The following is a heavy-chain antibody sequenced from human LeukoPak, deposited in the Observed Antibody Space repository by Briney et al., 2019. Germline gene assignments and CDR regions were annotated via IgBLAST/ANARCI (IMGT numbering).Heavy chain of an antibody. Sequence: EASVKVSCKASGGTFSSYAISWVRQAPGQGLEWMGGIVPIFGTANYAQKFQGRVTITADESTSTAYMELSSLRSEDTAVYYCARPDYDSSGYYYYYYGMDVWGQGTTVTVSS. CDR1: GGTFSSYA. CDR3: ARPDYDSSGYYYYYYGMDV. J-gene: IGHJ6*02. V-gene: IGHV1-69*13. D-gene: IGHD3-22*01. CDR2: IVPIFGTA.